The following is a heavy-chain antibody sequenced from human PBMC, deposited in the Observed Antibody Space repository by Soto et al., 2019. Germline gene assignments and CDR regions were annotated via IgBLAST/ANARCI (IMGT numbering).Heavy chain of an antibody. CDR2: ISGSGTST. CDR3: AKENTPDYGDYVDY. CDR1: GFTFSSYA. D-gene: IGHD4-17*01. Sequence: GSLRLSCAASGFTFSSYAMSWVRQAPGKGLKWISSISGSGTSTYYADSVKGRFTISRDSSKNTMYLQMNSLRAEDTALYFCAKENTPDYGDYVDYWGQGTLVTVSS. V-gene: IGHV3-23*01. J-gene: IGHJ4*02.